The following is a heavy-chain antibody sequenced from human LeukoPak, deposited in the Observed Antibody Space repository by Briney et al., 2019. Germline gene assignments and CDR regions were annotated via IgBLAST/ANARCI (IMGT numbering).Heavy chain of an antibody. J-gene: IGHJ4*02. V-gene: IGHV3-30*02. CDR1: GFTFSSYG. CDR2: IRYDGSNK. CDR3: AKDRVYHDFWSGSEYFDY. D-gene: IGHD3-3*01. Sequence: PGGSLRLSCAASGFTFSSYGMHWVRQAPGKGLEWVAFIRYDGSNKYYADSVKGRFTISRDNSKNTLYLQMNSLRAEDTAVYYCAKDRVYHDFWSGSEYFDYWGQGTLVTVSS.